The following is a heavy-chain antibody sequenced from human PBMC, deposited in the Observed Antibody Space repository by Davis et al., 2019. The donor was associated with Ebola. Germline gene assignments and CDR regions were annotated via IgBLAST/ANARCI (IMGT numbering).Heavy chain of an antibody. CDR2: IAYDGRNQ. J-gene: IGHJ4*02. CDR3: ARSLGDMVLVPAALEPDY. CDR1: GFTFSSQS. D-gene: IGHD2-2*01. V-gene: IGHV3-30*03. Sequence: GESLKISCAASGFTFSSQSRPWVCPARGRGLERAGAIAYDGRNQYFADSVKGRFTISRDNSKNTLYLQMNSLRAEDTAVYYCARSLGDMVLVPAALEPDYWGQGALVTVSS.